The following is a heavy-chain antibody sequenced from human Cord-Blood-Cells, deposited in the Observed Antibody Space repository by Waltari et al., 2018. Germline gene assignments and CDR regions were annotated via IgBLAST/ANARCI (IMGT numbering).Heavy chain of an antibody. CDR1: GGTFSSYA. V-gene: IGHV1-69*01. D-gene: IGHD3-16*02. Sequence: QVQLVQSGAEVKKPGSSVKVSCKASGGTFSSYAISWVRQAPGQGLEWMGGIIPIFGTANYAQKFQGRVTITAAESTSTGYMELSSLRYEDTAVYYCAREPYDSVWGSYRGFDPWGQGTLVTVSS. CDR2: IIPIFGTA. J-gene: IGHJ5*02. CDR3: AREPYDSVWGSYRGFDP.